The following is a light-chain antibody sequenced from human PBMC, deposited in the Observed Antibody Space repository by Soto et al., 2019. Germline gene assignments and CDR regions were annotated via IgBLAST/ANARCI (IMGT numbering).Light chain of an antibody. J-gene: IGKJ4*01. CDR3: QQADSFPLT. Sequence: IQMTQSPSSVSASVGDRVTITCRASQGIRRWVDWYQQKPGKAPKLLIYAASNLQSGVPSRFSGSGSGTDFTLTISSLQPEDFATYYCQQADSFPLTFGGGTKVEI. CDR2: AAS. CDR1: QGIRRW. V-gene: IGKV1-12*01.